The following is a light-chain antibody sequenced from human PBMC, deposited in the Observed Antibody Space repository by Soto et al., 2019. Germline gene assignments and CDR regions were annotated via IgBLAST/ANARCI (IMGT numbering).Light chain of an antibody. J-gene: IGLJ3*02. CDR1: SSDVGSYNL. Sequence: SALTQPASVSGSPGQSITISCTGTSSDVGSYNLVSWYQQHPGKAPKLMIYAGSKRPSGVSNRFSGSKSGNTASLSISGRQAEDEAEYYFCSYAGSSTWVCGVGTKVTVL. CDR2: AGS. CDR3: CSYAGSSTWV. V-gene: IGLV2-23*01.